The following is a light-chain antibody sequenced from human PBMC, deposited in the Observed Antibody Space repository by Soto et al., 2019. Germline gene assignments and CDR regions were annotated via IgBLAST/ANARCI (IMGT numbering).Light chain of an antibody. CDR1: SSDVGGYNY. CDR3: SSYTSSSTPYV. J-gene: IGLJ1*01. V-gene: IGLV2-14*01. CDR2: DVS. Sequence: QSALTQPASVSGSPGQSITISCTGTSSDVGGYNYVSWYQQHPGKAPKLMIYDVSNRPSGVSNRFSGSKSDNTASLTISGLQAEDEADYYFSSYTSSSTPYVFGTGTKLTVL.